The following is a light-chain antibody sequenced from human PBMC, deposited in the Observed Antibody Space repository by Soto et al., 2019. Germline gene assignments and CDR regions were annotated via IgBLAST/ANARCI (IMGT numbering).Light chain of an antibody. CDR3: QEYYSYSST. CDR2: DVS. J-gene: IGKJ2*01. Sequence: DIQMTQSPSTLSASVGDRVTITCRASQSISNWLAWYQQKPGKVPRVLIYDVSSLESGVPSRFSGSGSGTEFTLTISILQADDFATYYCQEYYSYSSTFGQGTKLQIK. CDR1: QSISNW. V-gene: IGKV1-5*01.